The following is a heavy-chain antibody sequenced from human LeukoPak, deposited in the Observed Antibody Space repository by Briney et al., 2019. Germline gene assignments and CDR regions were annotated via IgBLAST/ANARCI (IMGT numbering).Heavy chain of an antibody. D-gene: IGHD3-10*01. J-gene: IGHJ3*02. Sequence: GASVKVSCKASGYTFTSYYMHWVRQAPGQGLEWMGWMNPNSGNTGYAQKFQGRVTMTRSTSINTAYMELSSLRSEDTAVYYCARGSSRSFDIWGLGTMVTVSS. CDR2: MNPNSGNT. CDR3: ARGSSRSFDI. V-gene: IGHV1-8*02. CDR1: GYTFTSYY.